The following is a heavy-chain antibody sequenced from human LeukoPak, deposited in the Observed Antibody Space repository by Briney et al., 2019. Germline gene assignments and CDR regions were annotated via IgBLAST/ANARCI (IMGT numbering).Heavy chain of an antibody. CDR3: ARLSGWSLDY. V-gene: IGHV3-33*01. CDR2: IWFDGTKK. D-gene: IGHD6-19*01. CDR1: GFIFSNNG. J-gene: IGHJ4*02. Sequence: GGSLRLSCAASGFIFSNNGMHWVRQAPGKGLEWVAVIWFDGTKKYYADSVKGRFTISRDNSKNTLHLQMDSLKAEDTAVYYCARLSGWSLDYCGQGTLVTVSS.